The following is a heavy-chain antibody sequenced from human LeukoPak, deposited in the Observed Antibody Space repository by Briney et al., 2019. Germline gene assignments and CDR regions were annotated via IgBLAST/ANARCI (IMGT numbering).Heavy chain of an antibody. J-gene: IGHJ4*02. Sequence: GASVKVSCKASGYTFTGYYMHWVRQAPGQGLEWMGWINPNSGGTNYAQKFQGRVTMTRDTSINTAYMELSRLTSDDTAVYYCARTRVRDPALLRYFDWLLYFDYWGQGTLVTVSS. CDR3: ARTRVRDPALLRYFDWLLYFDY. D-gene: IGHD3-9*01. CDR1: GYTFTGYY. V-gene: IGHV1-2*02. CDR2: INPNSGGT.